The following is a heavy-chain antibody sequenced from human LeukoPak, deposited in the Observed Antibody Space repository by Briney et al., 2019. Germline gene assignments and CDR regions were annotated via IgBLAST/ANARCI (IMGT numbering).Heavy chain of an antibody. D-gene: IGHD2-2*01. CDR2: ISSSGSTI. V-gene: IGHV3-48*03. CDR1: GFSFSSYE. CDR3: ARRGVPAAIRYYYYGMDV. J-gene: IGHJ6*04. Sequence: GGSLSLSCAASGFSFSSYEMNWVRPAPGKGLGWVSYISSSGSTIYYADSVKGRFTISRDNAKNSLYLQMNSLRAEDTAVYYCARRGVPAAIRYYYYGMDVWGKGTTVTVSS.